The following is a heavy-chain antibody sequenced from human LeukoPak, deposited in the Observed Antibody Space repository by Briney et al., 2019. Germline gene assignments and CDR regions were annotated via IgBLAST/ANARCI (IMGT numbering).Heavy chain of an antibody. D-gene: IGHD1-26*01. V-gene: IGHV3-48*04. CDR2: ISSSSSTI. CDR3: ARDWREGATLYGMDV. Sequence: PGGSLRLSCAASGFTFSSYSMNWVRQAPGKGLEWVSYISSSSSTIYYADSVKGRFTISRDNAKNSLYLQMNSLRAEDTAVYYCARDWREGATLYGMDVWGQGTTVTVSS. CDR1: GFTFSSYS. J-gene: IGHJ6*02.